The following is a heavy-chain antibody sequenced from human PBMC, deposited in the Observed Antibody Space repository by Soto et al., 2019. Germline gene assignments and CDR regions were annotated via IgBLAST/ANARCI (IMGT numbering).Heavy chain of an antibody. Sequence: EVQLVESGGGLVQPGRSLRLSCAASGFTFDDYAMHWVRQAPGKGREWISGISWNSGSIGYADSVKGRFTISRDNAKNSLYLQMNSLRADDTALYYCAKSPYSNYAYGMDVWGQGTTVTVSS. J-gene: IGHJ6*02. CDR2: ISWNSGSI. D-gene: IGHD4-4*01. CDR1: GFTFDDYA. V-gene: IGHV3-9*01. CDR3: AKSPYSNYAYGMDV.